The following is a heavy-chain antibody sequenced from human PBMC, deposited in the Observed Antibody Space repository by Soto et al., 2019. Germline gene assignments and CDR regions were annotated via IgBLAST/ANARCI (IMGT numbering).Heavy chain of an antibody. Sequence: QITLKESGPTLMKPTQTLTLTCTFSGFSLSTSGVGVGWIRQPPGKALEWLALIYWDDDKRYSPSLKSRLTIPKDTSKNQVVLTMTNMDPVDTATYYCAQRFHSSGSYYKDYWYFGLWGRGTLVTVSS. D-gene: IGHD3-10*01. CDR1: GFSLSTSGVG. CDR3: AQRFHSSGSYYKDYWYFGL. CDR2: IYWDDDK. V-gene: IGHV2-5*02. J-gene: IGHJ2*01.